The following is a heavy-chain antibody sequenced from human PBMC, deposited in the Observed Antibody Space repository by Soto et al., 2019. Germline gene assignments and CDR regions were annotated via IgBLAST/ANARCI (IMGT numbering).Heavy chain of an antibody. V-gene: IGHV4-59*01. J-gene: IGHJ4*02. CDR3: ARIPRGGRSFGWFDY. D-gene: IGHD3-3*02. Sequence: QVQLQESGPGLVKPSETLSLTCIVSGGSISSDYWSWFRQPPGKRLEWIGYITHGGSTKYNPSLETRITLSIDTSWHQFSLHLSFVTAADTAVYYCARIPRGGRSFGWFDYWGQGSLVTVSS. CDR1: GGSISSDY. CDR2: ITHGGST.